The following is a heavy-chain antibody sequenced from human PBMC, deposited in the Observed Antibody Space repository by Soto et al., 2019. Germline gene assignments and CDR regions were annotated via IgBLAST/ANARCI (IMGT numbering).Heavy chain of an antibody. Sequence: EVQLLESGGGVVQPGGSLRLSCAASGFTFSSYALSWVRQAPGKVLEWVSSITSSGGRTYYADSVKGRFTISRDNSKNTRFLLMNSLKAEDTAVYYAAKRKYYDRSALWDSWSQGTLVTVSS. D-gene: IGHD3-22*01. CDR1: GFTFSSYA. V-gene: IGHV3-23*01. CDR3: AKRKYYDRSALWDS. CDR2: ITSSGGRT. J-gene: IGHJ4*02.